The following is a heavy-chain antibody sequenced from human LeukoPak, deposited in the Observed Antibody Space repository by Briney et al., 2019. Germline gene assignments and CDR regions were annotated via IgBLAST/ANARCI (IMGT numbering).Heavy chain of an antibody. CDR2: ISGSGGST. V-gene: IGHV3-23*01. D-gene: IGHD4-17*01. CDR3: AKSDNYGDYTFDY. J-gene: IGHJ4*02. Sequence: GGSLRLSCAASGFTFSSYAMSWVRQAPGEGLEWVSAISGSGGSTYYADSVKGRFTISRDNSKNTLYLQMNSLRAEDTAVYYCAKSDNYGDYTFDYWGQGTLVTVSS. CDR1: GFTFSSYA.